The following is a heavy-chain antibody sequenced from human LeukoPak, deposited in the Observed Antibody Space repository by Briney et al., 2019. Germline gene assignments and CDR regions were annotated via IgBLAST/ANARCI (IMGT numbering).Heavy chain of an antibody. CDR3: ARDQRVTGRPDIDY. Sequence: GGSLRLSCAASGFTFRNHWMHWVRQTPGKGLVWVSRISSDGSSTTYADSVKGRFTISRDNAKNTPYLQMNNLRAEDTAMYYCARDQRVTGRPDIDYWGQGTLVIVSS. CDR1: GFTFRNHW. CDR2: ISSDGSST. J-gene: IGHJ4*02. V-gene: IGHV3-74*03. D-gene: IGHD6-6*01.